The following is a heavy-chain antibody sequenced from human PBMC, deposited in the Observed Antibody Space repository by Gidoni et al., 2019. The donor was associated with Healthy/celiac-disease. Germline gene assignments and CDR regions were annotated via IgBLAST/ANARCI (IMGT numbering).Heavy chain of an antibody. Sequence: QVQLVQSGAEVKKPGASVKVSCKASGYTFTSYDINWVRQATGQGLEWMGWMNPNSGNTGYAQKFQGRVTMTRNTSISTAYMELSSLRSEDTAVYYCARVVATITSYYYYGLDVWGQGTTVTVSS. CDR3: ARVVATITSYYYYGLDV. CDR2: MNPNSGNT. CDR1: GYTFTSYD. J-gene: IGHJ6*02. V-gene: IGHV1-8*01. D-gene: IGHD5-12*01.